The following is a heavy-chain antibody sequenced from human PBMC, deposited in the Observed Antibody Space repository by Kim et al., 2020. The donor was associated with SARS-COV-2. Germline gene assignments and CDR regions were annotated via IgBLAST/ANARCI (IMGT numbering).Heavy chain of an antibody. J-gene: IGHJ6*02. CDR1: GGSFSGYY. V-gene: IGHV4-34*01. Sequence: SETLSLTCAVYGGSFSGYYWSWIRQPPGKGLEWIGEINHSGSTNYNPSLKSRVTISVDTSKNQFSLKLSSVTAADTAVYYCARVRITYYYGSGSYDHYYGMDVWGQGTTVTVSS. CDR2: INHSGST. D-gene: IGHD3-10*01. CDR3: ARVRITYYYGSGSYDHYYGMDV.